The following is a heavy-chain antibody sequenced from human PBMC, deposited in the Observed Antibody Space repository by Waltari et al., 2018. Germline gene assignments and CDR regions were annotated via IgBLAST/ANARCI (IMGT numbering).Heavy chain of an antibody. V-gene: IGHV3-30-3*01. D-gene: IGHD6-19*01. J-gene: IGHJ1*01. CDR3: ARGFLAVAGCLQH. Sequence: QVQLVESGGGVVQPGRSLRLSCAASGFTFSSYAMHWVRLAPGKGREWVAVISYDGSNKYYADSVKGRFTISRDNSKNTLYLQMNSLRAEDTAVYYCARGFLAVAGCLQHWGQGTLVTVSS. CDR2: ISYDGSNK. CDR1: GFTFSSYA.